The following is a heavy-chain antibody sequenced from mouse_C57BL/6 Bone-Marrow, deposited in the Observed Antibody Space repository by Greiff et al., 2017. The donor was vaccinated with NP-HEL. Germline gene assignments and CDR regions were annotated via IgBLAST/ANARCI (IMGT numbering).Heavy chain of an antibody. Sequence: QVHVKQSGPELVKPGASVKLSCKASGYTFTSYDINWVKQRPGQGLEWIGWIYPRDGSTKYNEKFKGKATLTVDTSSSTAYMELHSLTSEDSAVYFCARSIITTVVDWYFDVWGTGTTVTVSS. CDR1: GYTFTSYD. D-gene: IGHD1-1*01. CDR3: ARSIITTVVDWYFDV. CDR2: IYPRDGST. J-gene: IGHJ1*03. V-gene: IGHV1-85*01.